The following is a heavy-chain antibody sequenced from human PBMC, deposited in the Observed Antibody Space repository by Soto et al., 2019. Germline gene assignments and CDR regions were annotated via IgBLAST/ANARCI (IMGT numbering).Heavy chain of an antibody. CDR2: ISWNSGKI. CDR1: GFTFDDYT. V-gene: IGHV3-9*01. CDR3: AKDAYRSSGWYYFDY. D-gene: IGHD6-19*01. Sequence: PGGSLRLSCAASGFTFDDYTMHWVRQAPGKGLEWVSSISWNSGKIAYADSVKGRFTISRDNAKNSLYLQMNSLRTEDTALFYCAKDAYRSSGWYYFDYWGQGMLVTVPS. J-gene: IGHJ4*02.